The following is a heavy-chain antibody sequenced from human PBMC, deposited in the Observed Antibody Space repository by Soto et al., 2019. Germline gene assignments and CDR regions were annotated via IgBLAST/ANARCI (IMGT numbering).Heavy chain of an antibody. V-gene: IGHV1-69*13. CDR2: IIPIFGTA. D-gene: IGHD3-3*01. CDR1: GGTFSSYA. CDR3: ARDTVLRFLEWLFPRDYYYGMDV. J-gene: IGHJ6*02. Sequence: ASVKVSCKASGGTFSSYAISWVRQAPGQGPEWMGGIIPIFGTANYAQKFQGRVTITADESTSTAYMELSSLRSEDTAVYYCARDTVLRFLEWLFPRDYYYGMDVWGQGTTVTVSS.